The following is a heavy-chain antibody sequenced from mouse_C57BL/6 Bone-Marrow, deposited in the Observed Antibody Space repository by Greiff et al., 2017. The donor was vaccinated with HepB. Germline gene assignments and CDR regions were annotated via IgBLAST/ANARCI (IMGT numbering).Heavy chain of an antibody. D-gene: IGHD1-1*01. CDR2: ISNLAYSI. CDR3: ARKGDYYGSSYWYFDV. Sequence: EVQGVESGGGLVQPGGSLKLSCAASGFTFSDYGMAWVRQAPRKGPEWVAFISNLAYSIYYADTVTGRFTISRENAKNTLYLEMSSLRSEYTAMYYCARKGDYYGSSYWYFDVWGTGTTVTVSS. V-gene: IGHV5-15*01. CDR1: GFTFSDYG. J-gene: IGHJ1*03.